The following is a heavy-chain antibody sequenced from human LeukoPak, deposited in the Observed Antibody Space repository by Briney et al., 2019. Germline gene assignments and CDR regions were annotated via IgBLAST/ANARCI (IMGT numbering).Heavy chain of an antibody. CDR3: ARDPGYSSGWYGTGYYYYGMDV. D-gene: IGHD6-19*01. CDR2: INPNSGGT. J-gene: IGHJ6*02. CDR1: GYTFTGYY. Sequence: ASVKVSCKASGYTFTGYYMHWVRQAPGQGLEWMGWINPNSGGTNYAQKFQGRVTMTRDTSISTAYMELRSLRSDDTAVYYCARDPGYSSGWYGTGYYYYGMDVWGQGTTVTVSS. V-gene: IGHV1-2*02.